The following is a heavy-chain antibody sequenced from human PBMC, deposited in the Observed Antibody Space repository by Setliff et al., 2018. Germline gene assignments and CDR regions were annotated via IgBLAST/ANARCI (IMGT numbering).Heavy chain of an antibody. CDR3: ATGVLLWFGELSGGAFDI. CDR1: GYTLTELS. Sequence: ASVKVSCKVSGYTLTELSMHWVRQAPGKGLEWMGGFDPEDGETIYAQKFQGRVTMTEDTSTDTAYMELSSLRSEDTAVYYCATGVLLWFGELSGGAFDIWGQGTMVTVSS. D-gene: IGHD3-10*01. CDR2: FDPEDGET. V-gene: IGHV1-24*01. J-gene: IGHJ3*02.